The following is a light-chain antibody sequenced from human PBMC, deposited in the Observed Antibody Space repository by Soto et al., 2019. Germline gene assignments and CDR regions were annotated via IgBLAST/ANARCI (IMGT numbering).Light chain of an antibody. V-gene: IGKV1-5*01. CDR2: EAS. J-gene: IGKJ1*01. Sequence: DIQMTQSPSTLSASVGDRVTVTCRASQSISSWLAWYQQKPGIAPKLLIFEASSLERGVPSRFGGSGFDTEFTLTISSLQPDDFATYYCQQYANYPWTFGQGTKVEI. CDR3: QQYANYPWT. CDR1: QSISSW.